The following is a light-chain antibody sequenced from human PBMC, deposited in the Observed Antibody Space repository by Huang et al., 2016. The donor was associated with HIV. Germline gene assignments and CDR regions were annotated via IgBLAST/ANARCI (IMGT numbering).Light chain of an antibody. CDR2: DAS. J-gene: IGKJ5*01. V-gene: IGKV3-11*01. Sequence: EIVLTQSPATLSLSPGERATLSCRASPSVSSYLAWYQQTPGQAPRLLIYDASNRATGIPYWFGGSGSGTDFPLTISSLELKQFGGYYYQERSNWPITFGQGTRLEIK. CDR1: PSVSSY. CDR3: QERSNWPIT.